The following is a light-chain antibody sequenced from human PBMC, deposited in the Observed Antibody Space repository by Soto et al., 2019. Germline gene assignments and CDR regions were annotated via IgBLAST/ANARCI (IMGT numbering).Light chain of an antibody. CDR1: QNIYTY. CDR3: QQYGSSPRA. J-gene: IGKJ1*01. Sequence: SQSPATLSVSPGEIATLSCTASQNIYTYLAWYQQKPGQPPRLLISGASSRASDVPARFSGSGSGTDFTLTISRLEPEDAAVYSCQQYGSSPRAFGQAT. CDR2: GAS. V-gene: IGKV3-20*01.